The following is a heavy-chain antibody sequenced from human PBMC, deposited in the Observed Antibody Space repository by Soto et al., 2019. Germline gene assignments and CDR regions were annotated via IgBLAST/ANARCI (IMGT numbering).Heavy chain of an antibody. J-gene: IGHJ6*02. D-gene: IGHD1-20*01. V-gene: IGHV1-18*01. CDR3: ARDRAPYNWNYYYYYGMDV. CDR2: ISAYNGNT. CDR1: GYTFTSYG. Sequence: GESLKISCKASGYTFTSYGISWVRQAPGQGLEWMGWISAYNGNTNYAQKLQGRVTMTTDTSTSTAYMELRSLRSDDTAVYYCARDRAPYNWNYYYYYGMDVWGQGTTVTVSS.